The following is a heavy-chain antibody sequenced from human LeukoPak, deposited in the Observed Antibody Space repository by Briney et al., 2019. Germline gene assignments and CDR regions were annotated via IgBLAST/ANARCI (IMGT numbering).Heavy chain of an antibody. CDR2: ISYDGSNK. J-gene: IGHJ4*02. D-gene: IGHD6-13*01. Sequence: GGSLRLSCAASGFTFSSYGMHWVRQAPGKGLEWVAVISYDGSNKYYADSVKGRFTISRDNSKNTLYLQMNSLRAEDTAVYYCAKDPYSSSWYPDYWGQGTLVTVSS. CDR3: AKDPYSSSWYPDY. CDR1: GFTFSSYG. V-gene: IGHV3-30*18.